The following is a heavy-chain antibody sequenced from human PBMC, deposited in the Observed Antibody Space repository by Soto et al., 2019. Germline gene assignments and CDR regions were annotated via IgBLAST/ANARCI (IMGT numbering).Heavy chain of an antibody. CDR2: VSGFCATT. CDR1: GFTFSNYA. J-gene: IGHJ4*02. Sequence: EVQLLESGGGLVQPGESLRLSCAASGFTFSNYAMTWVRQAPGKGLEWVSAVSGFCATTYYADSVKGRFTISSDNTKKMLYRRMDGLKLDYTAVDYCAKHLDYGSNSACDYWGQGTLVTVSS. D-gene: IGHD4-17*01. V-gene: IGHV3-23*01. CDR3: AKHLDYGSNSACDY.